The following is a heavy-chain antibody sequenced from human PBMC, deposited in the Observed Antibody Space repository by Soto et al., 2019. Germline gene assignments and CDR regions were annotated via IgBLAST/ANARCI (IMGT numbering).Heavy chain of an antibody. D-gene: IGHD3-10*01. CDR1: GHTYTSYD. Sequence: ASLKGSCKASGHTYTSYDISCVRQATGQGLEWMGWMNPNSGNTGYAQKFQGRVTMTRNTSISTAYMELSSLRSEDTAVYYCARGYYGSGSYYNHYYYYGMDVWGQGTTVTVSS. V-gene: IGHV1-8*01. CDR3: ARGYYGSGSYYNHYYYYGMDV. CDR2: MNPNSGNT. J-gene: IGHJ6*02.